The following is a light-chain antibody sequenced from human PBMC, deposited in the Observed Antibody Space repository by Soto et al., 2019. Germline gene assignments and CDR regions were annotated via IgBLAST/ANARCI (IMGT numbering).Light chain of an antibody. V-gene: IGKV3-20*01. CDR1: QSVSSSY. CDR2: GTS. Sequence: EIVLTQSPGTLSLSPGERATLSCRASQSVSSSYLAWYKQKPGQAPRLLMYGTSSRATGIPDRFSGSGSGTDFTLTISRLEPEDFAVYYCQQYGSSPGTFGQGTMLEIK. J-gene: IGKJ2*01. CDR3: QQYGSSPGT.